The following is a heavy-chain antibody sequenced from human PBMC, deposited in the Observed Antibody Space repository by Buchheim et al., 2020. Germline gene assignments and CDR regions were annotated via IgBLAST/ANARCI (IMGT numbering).Heavy chain of an antibody. V-gene: IGHV1-46*01. CDR3: ARDLGAPSSGWGIDY. D-gene: IGHD6-19*01. Sequence: QVQLVQSGAEVKKPGASVKVSCKASGFTFTSYYMHWVRQAPGQGLEWMGIINPSGGSTGYAQRFQGRVTMTRDTSTSTVYMELSSLRSDDTAVYYCARDLGAPSSGWGIDYWGQGTL. CDR2: INPSGGST. J-gene: IGHJ4*02. CDR1: GFTFTSYY.